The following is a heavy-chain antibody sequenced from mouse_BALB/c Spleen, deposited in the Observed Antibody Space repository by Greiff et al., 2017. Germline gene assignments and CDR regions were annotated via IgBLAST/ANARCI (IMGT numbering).Heavy chain of an antibody. CDR3: AIIEAY. J-gene: IGHJ3*01. D-gene: IGHD1-1*01. CDR1: GYTFTSYW. Sequence: DLVKPGASVKLSCKASGYTFTSYWINWIKQRPGQGLEWIGRIAPGSGSTYNNEMFKGKATLTVDTSSSTAYIQLSSLSSEDSAVYFCAIIEAYWGQGTLVTVSA. CDR2: IAPGSGST. V-gene: IGHV1S41*01.